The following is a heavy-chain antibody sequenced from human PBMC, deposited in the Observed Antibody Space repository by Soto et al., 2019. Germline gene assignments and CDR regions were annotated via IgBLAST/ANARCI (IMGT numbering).Heavy chain of an antibody. Sequence: QVQLQESGPGLVKPSETLSLTCTVSGGSISSYYWSWIRQPPGKGLEWIGYIYYSGSTNYNPSLKSRVTISVDTSKNQFSLKLSSVTAADTAVYYCARVYAYYDILTGYYGGPRDIDYMDVWGKGTTVTVSS. J-gene: IGHJ6*03. V-gene: IGHV4-59*01. CDR2: IYYSGST. CDR3: ARVYAYYDILTGYYGGPRDIDYMDV. CDR1: GGSISSYY. D-gene: IGHD3-9*01.